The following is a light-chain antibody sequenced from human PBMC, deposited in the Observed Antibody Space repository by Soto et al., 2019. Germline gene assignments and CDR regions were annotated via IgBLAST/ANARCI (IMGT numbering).Light chain of an antibody. CDR3: ATWDDSLNGPV. Sequence: QAVVTQPPSASGTPGQRVTISCSGSSSNIGSNTVNWYKQFPGTAPKVLMYSNNERPSGVTDRFSGSKSGTSASLAISGLQSEDEADYYCATWDDSLNGPVFGGGTKLTVL. J-gene: IGLJ2*01. CDR2: SNN. V-gene: IGLV1-44*01. CDR1: SSNIGSNT.